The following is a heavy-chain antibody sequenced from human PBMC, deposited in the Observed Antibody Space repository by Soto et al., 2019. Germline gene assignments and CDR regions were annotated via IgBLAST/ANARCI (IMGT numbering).Heavy chain of an antibody. CDR1: GYTFTDYF. CDR3: ARLMHYSHSGGSSLSGFDM. V-gene: IGHV1-2*02. D-gene: IGHD2-21*01. CDR2: INSYSGGA. J-gene: IGHJ3*02. Sequence: ASVKVSCKASGYTFTDYFIHWVRQAPGQGLEWIGWINSYSGGADLSQKFQGRVTMTRDTSISTAYMEVSSLRSDDTAVFYCARLMHYSHSGGSSLSGFDMWGQGTLVTVSS.